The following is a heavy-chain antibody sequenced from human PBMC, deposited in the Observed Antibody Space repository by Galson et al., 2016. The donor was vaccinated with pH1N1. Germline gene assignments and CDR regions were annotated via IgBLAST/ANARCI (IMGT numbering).Heavy chain of an antibody. J-gene: IGHJ4*02. CDR2: LDPTGGGT. CDR1: GYTFTRYY. Sequence: SVKVSCKASGYTFTRYYLHWVRQAPGQGLEWMGVLDPTGGGTTYAQKFHSRLTMTRETSTSTFSMELSSLKSEDTAVYYCTRDLGRLRDYWGQGTLVTVSS. CDR3: TRDLGRLRDY. V-gene: IGHV1-46*01. D-gene: IGHD1-26*01.